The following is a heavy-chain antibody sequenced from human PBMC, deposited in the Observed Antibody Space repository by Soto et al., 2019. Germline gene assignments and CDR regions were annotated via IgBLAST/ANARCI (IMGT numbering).Heavy chain of an antibody. Sequence: GGSLRPSCTASGFRISDYYMSWIRQAPGKGLEWVSYIISSGFTTYYADSVKARFTVSRDSAKNSLSLQVTSLRPQNTAVYSCARHGQWDRSRDCWGPGTKVTVSS. J-gene: IGHJ4*02. D-gene: IGHD1-26*01. CDR1: GFRISDYY. CDR2: IISSGFTT. CDR3: ARHGQWDRSRDC. V-gene: IGHV3-11*01.